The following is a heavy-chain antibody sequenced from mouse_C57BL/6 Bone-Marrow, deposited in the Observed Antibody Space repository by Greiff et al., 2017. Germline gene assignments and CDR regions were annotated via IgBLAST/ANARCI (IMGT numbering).Heavy chain of an antibody. CDR3: ARDYDVDY. Sequence: VNLVESVAELVRPGASVKLSCTASGFNIKNTYMHWVKQRPGQGLEWIARIYPGCGNTYYNEKFKGKATLTAEKSSSTAYMQLSSLTSEDSAVYFCARDYDVDYWGQGTTLTVSS. V-gene: IGHV1-76*01. CDR2: IYPGCGNT. D-gene: IGHD2-4*01. CDR1: GFNIKNTY. J-gene: IGHJ2*01.